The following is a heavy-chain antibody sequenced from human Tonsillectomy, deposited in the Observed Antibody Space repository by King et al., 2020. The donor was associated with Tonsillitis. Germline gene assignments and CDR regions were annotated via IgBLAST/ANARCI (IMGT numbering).Heavy chain of an antibody. D-gene: IGHD5-18*01. Sequence: QLVQSGAEVKKPGESLRISCKGSGYSFTSYWISWVRQMPGKGLEWMGRIDPSDSYTNYSPSFQGHVTISADKSISTAYLQWSSLKASDTAMYYCARRIQLSPWGYAFDIWGQGTMVTVSS. J-gene: IGHJ3*02. CDR1: GYSFTSYW. V-gene: IGHV5-10-1*03. CDR3: ARRIQLSPWGYAFDI. CDR2: IDPSDSYT.